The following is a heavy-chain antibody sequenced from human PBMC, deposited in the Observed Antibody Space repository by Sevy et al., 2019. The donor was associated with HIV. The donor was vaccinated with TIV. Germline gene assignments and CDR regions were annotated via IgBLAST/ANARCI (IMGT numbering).Heavy chain of an antibody. CDR2: LYSTGST. Sequence: SETLSLICTVSGGSISSSSYYWGWVRQPPGKGLEWIGSLYSTGSTSSNPSLRSRVTVSVDTSKNQFSLKLDSVSDADRAVYYCATPRASGWYEGTGGYLDVWGRGTLVTVSS. CDR1: GGSISSSSYY. J-gene: IGHJ2*01. D-gene: IGHD6-19*01. V-gene: IGHV4-39*01. CDR3: ATPRASGWYEGTGGYLDV.